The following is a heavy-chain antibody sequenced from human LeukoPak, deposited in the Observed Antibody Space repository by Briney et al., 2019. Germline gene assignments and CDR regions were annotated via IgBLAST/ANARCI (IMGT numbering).Heavy chain of an antibody. CDR3: ARDGRDQGFTAMARGYYYYGMDV. V-gene: IGHV3-11*01. CDR1: GFTFSDYY. D-gene: IGHD5-18*01. J-gene: IGHJ6*02. Sequence: PGGSLRLPCAASGFTFSDYYMSWIRQAPGKGLEWVSYISSSGSTIYYADSVKGRFTISRDNAKNSLYLQMNSLRAEDTAVYYCARDGRDQGFTAMARGYYYYGMDVWGQGTTVTVSS. CDR2: ISSSGSTI.